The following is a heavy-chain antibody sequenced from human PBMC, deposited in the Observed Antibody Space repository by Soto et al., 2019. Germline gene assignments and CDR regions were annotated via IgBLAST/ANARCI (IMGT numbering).Heavy chain of an antibody. CDR2: INGYNGNT. V-gene: IGHV1-18*01. CDR3: AASTATLSL. Sequence: QVQLVQSGAEVKKPGASVKVSCKASGYSFTNYGFSWVRQAPGQGLEWMGWINGYNGNTNYAPKLQGRFTMTTDTSTSTAYMELGGLTSDDTAVYFCAASTATLSLWGQGTLVTVSS. J-gene: IGHJ4*02. D-gene: IGHD1-1*01. CDR1: GYSFTNYG.